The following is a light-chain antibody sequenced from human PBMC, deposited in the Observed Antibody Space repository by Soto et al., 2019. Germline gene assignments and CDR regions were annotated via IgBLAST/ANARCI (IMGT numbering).Light chain of an antibody. CDR3: SSFTSSSTFV. J-gene: IGLJ1*01. Sequence: QSALAQPASVSGSPGQSITISCTGTSSYVGRYNYVSWFQQHPGKAPKLMIFDVSNWPSGVSDRFSGSKSGNTASLTISGLQAEDEADYYCSSFTSSSTFVFGTGTKVTVL. CDR2: DVS. CDR1: SSYVGRYNY. V-gene: IGLV2-14*01.